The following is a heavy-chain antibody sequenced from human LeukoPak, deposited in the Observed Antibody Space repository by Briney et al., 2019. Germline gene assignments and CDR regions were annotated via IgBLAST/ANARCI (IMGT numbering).Heavy chain of an antibody. CDR1: GGSFREYY. CDR3: ARGPVGLEVDAFDI. D-gene: IGHD1-1*01. Sequence: SETLSLTCAVYGGSFREYYWSWIRQSPGKGLEWIGEINHSGSTNYNPSLKSRVTISVDTSKNQFSLKLNSVTAADTAVYYCARGPVGLEVDAFDIWGQGTMVTVSS. CDR2: INHSGST. V-gene: IGHV4-34*01. J-gene: IGHJ3*02.